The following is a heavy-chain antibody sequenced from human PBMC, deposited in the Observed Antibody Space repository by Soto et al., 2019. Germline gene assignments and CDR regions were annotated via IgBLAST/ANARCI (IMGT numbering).Heavy chain of an antibody. J-gene: IGHJ6*02. V-gene: IGHV1-8*01. Sequence: QVQLVQSGAEVKKPGASVKVSCKASGYTFTSYDINWVRQATGQGLEWMGWMNPNSGNTGYAQKFQGRVTMTRNTSISTAYMELSSLRSEDTAVYYCARGRSTVTTFYAFYYYGMDVWGQGTTVTVSS. CDR3: ARGRSTVTTFYAFYYYGMDV. CDR2: MNPNSGNT. D-gene: IGHD4-17*01. CDR1: GYTFTSYD.